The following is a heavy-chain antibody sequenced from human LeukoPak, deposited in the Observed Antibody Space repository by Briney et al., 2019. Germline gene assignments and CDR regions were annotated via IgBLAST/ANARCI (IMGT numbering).Heavy chain of an antibody. V-gene: IGHV3-66*01. J-gene: IGHJ4*02. CDR1: GFTFSDYY. CDR2: IYSGGST. Sequence: PGGSLRLSCAASGFTFSDYYMSWVRQAPGKGLEWVSVIYSGGSTYYADSVKGRFTISRDNSKNTLYLQMNSLRAEDTAVYYCARDREGYYGSGSYADYWGQGTLVTVSS. D-gene: IGHD3-10*01. CDR3: ARDREGYYGSGSYADY.